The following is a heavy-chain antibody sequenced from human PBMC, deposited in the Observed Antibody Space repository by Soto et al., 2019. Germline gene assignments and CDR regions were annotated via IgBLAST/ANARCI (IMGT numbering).Heavy chain of an antibody. Sequence: GGSLRLSCAASGFTFSNAWMSWVRQAPGKGLEWVGRIKSKTDGGTTNYAAPVKGRFTISRDDSKNTLYLQMNSLKTEDTAVYYCTTAVGFGYCTNGVCYYFDYWGQGTLVTVSS. D-gene: IGHD2-8*01. CDR1: GFTFSNAW. CDR3: TTAVGFGYCTNGVCYYFDY. J-gene: IGHJ4*02. CDR2: IKSKTDGGTT. V-gene: IGHV3-15*01.